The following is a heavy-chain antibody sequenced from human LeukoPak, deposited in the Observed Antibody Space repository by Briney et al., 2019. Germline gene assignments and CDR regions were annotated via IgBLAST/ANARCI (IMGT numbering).Heavy chain of an antibody. V-gene: IGHV3-48*01. CDR3: LGGSDYVKY. J-gene: IGHJ4*02. Sequence: PGGSLRLSCAASGFTFSSCNINWVRQAPGKGLEWLSYISSSSSSIYYAESVKGRFTISRDNAKNLLYLQMNSLRAEDTAVYYCLGGSDYVKYWGQGTLVTVSS. CDR2: ISSSSSSI. D-gene: IGHD5-12*01. CDR1: GFTFSSCN.